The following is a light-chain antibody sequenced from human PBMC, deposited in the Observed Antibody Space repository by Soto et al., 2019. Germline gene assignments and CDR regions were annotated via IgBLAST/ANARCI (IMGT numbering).Light chain of an antibody. Sequence: QSALTQPRSVSGSPGQSVTISCTATSSDVGGYNYVSWYQQHPGKAPKLMIYDVNKRPSGVPDRFSGSKSGNTASLTISGLQAEDEADYYCCSYAGSYSLVFGGGTKLTVL. CDR1: SSDVGGYNY. CDR2: DVN. J-gene: IGLJ2*01. V-gene: IGLV2-11*01. CDR3: CSYAGSYSLV.